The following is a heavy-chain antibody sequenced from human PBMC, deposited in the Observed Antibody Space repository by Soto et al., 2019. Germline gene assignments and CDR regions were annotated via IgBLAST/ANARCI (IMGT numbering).Heavy chain of an antibody. Sequence: VGSLRLSFAASGFTFSSYAISWGRPAPGKGVEGASAISGGGGSTYYADPVKGRFTTSRDTSKNTLFLQMNSLRAEDTAVYYCAEDRYGDYGGIDYWGQGTMVTVSS. CDR3: AEDRYGDYGGIDY. J-gene: IGHJ4*02. D-gene: IGHD4-17*01. CDR1: GFTFSSYA. CDR2: ISGGGGST. V-gene: IGHV3-23*01.